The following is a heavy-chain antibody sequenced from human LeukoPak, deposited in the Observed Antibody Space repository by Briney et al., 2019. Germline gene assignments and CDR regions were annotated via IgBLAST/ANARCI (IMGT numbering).Heavy chain of an antibody. CDR3: ARNRGYSYGYPFDY. Sequence: TSETLSLTCAVYGGSFSGYYWSWIRQPPGKGLEWIGYIYYSGSTNYNPSLKSRVTISVDTSKNQFSLKLSSVTAADTAVYYCARNRGYSYGYPFDYWGQGTLVTVSS. CDR1: GGSFSGYY. J-gene: IGHJ4*02. D-gene: IGHD5-18*01. CDR2: IYYSGST. V-gene: IGHV4-59*08.